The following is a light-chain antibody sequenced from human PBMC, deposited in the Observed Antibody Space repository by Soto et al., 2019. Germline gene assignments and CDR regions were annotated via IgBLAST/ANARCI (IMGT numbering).Light chain of an antibody. CDR1: QSISSY. V-gene: IGKV3-11*01. CDR2: DAS. Sequence: EIVLTQSPATLSLSPGERATLSCRASQSISSYLAWYQQKPGQAPRLLIYDASNRATGIPARFSGSGSGTDFTLTISSLEPEDCAGYYCQQRSNWPLFGPGTKVDIK. J-gene: IGKJ3*01. CDR3: QQRSNWPL.